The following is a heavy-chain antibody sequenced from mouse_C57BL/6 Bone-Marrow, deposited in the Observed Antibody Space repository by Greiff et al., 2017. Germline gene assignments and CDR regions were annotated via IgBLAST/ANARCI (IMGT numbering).Heavy chain of an antibody. CDR1: GYTFTSYW. V-gene: IGHV1-69*01. D-gene: IGHD1-1*01. CDR2: IDPSDSYT. J-gene: IGHJ4*01. CDR3: ARWNTTVYYYAMDY. Sequence: VQLQQSGAELVMPGASVKLSCKASGYTFTSYWMHWVKQRPGQGLEWIGEIDPSDSYTNYNQKFKGKSTLTVDKSSSTAYMQLSSLTSEDSAVYYCARWNTTVYYYAMDYWGQGTSVTVSS.